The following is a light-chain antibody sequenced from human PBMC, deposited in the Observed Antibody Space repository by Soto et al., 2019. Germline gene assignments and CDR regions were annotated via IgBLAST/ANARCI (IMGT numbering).Light chain of an antibody. Sequence: EIVLTQFPGTLSLSPGEIATLSCRASQSVSSSNLAWYQQKPGQAPRLLIYGVSSRATGIPDRFGGSGSGTDFTLTISRLEPEDFAVYYCQQYGTSRAFGQGTKVEIK. CDR2: GVS. V-gene: IGKV3-20*01. J-gene: IGKJ1*01. CDR3: QQYGTSRA. CDR1: QSVSSSN.